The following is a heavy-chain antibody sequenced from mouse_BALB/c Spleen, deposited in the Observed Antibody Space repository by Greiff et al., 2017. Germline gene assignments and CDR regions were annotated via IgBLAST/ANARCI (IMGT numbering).Heavy chain of an antibody. CDR2: IYPGGGST. CDR3: ATGTARAPYFDY. V-gene: IGHV1-55*01. D-gene: IGHD3-2*01. Sequence: QVQLQQSGAELVTPGTSVSLSCKASGYTFTSYWINWVKLRPGQGLEWIGVIYPGGGSTDYNAKFKSKATMTEDTSSSTVYMQLSSLASEDSALYYCATGTARAPYFDYWGQGTTLTVSS. CDR1: GYTFTSYW. J-gene: IGHJ2*01.